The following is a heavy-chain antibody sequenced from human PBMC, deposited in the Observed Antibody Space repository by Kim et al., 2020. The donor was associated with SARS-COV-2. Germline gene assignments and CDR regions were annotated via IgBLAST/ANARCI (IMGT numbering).Heavy chain of an antibody. CDR1: GFTFSNYG. CDR3: ARRSSSWSFFDY. J-gene: IGHJ4*02. D-gene: IGHD6-13*01. CDR2: IRSGGST. V-gene: IGHV3-23*01. Sequence: GGSLRLSCAASGFTFSNYGMSWVRQAPGKGLGWVSLIRSGGSTYYADSVKGRFTISRDNSKSTLYLQMSGLRAEDTAIYYCARRSSSWSFFDYWGQGTLV.